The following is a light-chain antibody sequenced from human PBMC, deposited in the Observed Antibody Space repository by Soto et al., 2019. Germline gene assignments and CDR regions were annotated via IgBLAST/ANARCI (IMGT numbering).Light chain of an antibody. V-gene: IGLV2-14*01. CDR2: EVS. Sequence: QSALTQPASVSGSPGQSITISCTGTSSDVGGYNYVSWYQQHPGKAPKLMIYEVSNRPSGVSNRFSGSKSGNTVSLTISGLQAEDEADYYCSSYTSSSAYVFGTATKVTVL. J-gene: IGLJ1*01. CDR1: SSDVGGYNY. CDR3: SSYTSSSAYV.